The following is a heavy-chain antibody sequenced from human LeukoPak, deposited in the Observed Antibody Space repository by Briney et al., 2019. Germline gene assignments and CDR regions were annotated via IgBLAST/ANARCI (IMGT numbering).Heavy chain of an antibody. V-gene: IGHV3-74*01. D-gene: IGHD6-13*01. J-gene: IGHJ4*02. CDR1: GFTFSSYW. CDR3: ARAAYSSSPDY. CDR2: ITSDGSST. Sequence: GGSLRLSCAASGFTFSSYWMHWVRQAPGKGLVWVSRITSDGSSTSYADSVKGRFTISRDNAKNSLYLQMNSLRDEDTAVYYCARAAYSSSPDYWGQGALVTVSS.